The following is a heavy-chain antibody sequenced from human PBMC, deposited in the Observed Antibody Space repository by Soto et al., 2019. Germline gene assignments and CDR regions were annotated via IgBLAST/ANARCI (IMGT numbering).Heavy chain of an antibody. CDR1: GGSIGGSTYY. CDR2: IYYSGNT. D-gene: IGHD3-10*01. CDR3: ARLPDYGSGNSGMDV. V-gene: IGHV4-39*01. Sequence: QLQLQESGPGLVKPSETLSLTCTVSGGSIGGSTYYWGWIRQPPGKGLEWIGSIYYSGNTYYNPSLKSRVTMSVDTSNNQFSLKLTFVTAADTAMYYCARLPDYGSGNSGMDVWGQGTTVTVSS. J-gene: IGHJ6*02.